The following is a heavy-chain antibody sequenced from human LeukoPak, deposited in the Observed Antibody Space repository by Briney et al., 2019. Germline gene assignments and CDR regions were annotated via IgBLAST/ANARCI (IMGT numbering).Heavy chain of an antibody. CDR2: ISPTGSTT. V-gene: IGHV3-74*03. CDR1: GFSFSGHW. J-gene: IGHJ4*02. CDR3: ARGPNSNWSGLDF. Sequence: GGSLRLSCTASGFSFSGHWMHWARQLPGKGLVWVSRISPTGSTTTYADSVKRRFTVSRHNAKNTLYLQVNNLRAEDTAVYYCARGPNSNWSGLDFWGQETLLTVSS. D-gene: IGHD6-6*01.